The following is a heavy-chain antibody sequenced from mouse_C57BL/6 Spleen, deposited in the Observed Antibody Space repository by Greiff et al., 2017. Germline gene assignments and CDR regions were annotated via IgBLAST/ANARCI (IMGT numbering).Heavy chain of an antibody. CDR3: AREPGLYYFDY. J-gene: IGHJ2*01. Sequence: VQLQESGAELARPGASVKMSCKASGYTFTSYTMHWVKQRPGQGLEWIGYINPSSGYTKYNQKFKDKATLTADKSSSTAYMQLSSLTSEDSAVYYCAREPGLYYFDYWGQGTTLTVSS. CDR2: INPSSGYT. D-gene: IGHD1-2*01. V-gene: IGHV1-4*01. CDR1: GYTFTSYT.